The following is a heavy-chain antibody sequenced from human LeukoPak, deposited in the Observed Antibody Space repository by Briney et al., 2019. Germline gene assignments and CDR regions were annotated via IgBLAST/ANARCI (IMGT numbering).Heavy chain of an antibody. Sequence: GGSLRLSCAASGFTFSDYNMSWIRQAPGKGLEWVSYISSSGSTIYYADSVKGRFTISRDNAKNSLYLQMNSLRAEDTAVYYCAGESLAVEMVDWGQGTLVTVSS. V-gene: IGHV3-11*01. D-gene: IGHD5-24*01. CDR3: AGESLAVEMVD. CDR1: GFTFSDYN. J-gene: IGHJ4*02. CDR2: ISSSGSTI.